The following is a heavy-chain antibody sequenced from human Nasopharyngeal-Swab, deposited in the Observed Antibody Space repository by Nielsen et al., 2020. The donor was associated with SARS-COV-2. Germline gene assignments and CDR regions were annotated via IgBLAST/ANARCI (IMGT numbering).Heavy chain of an antibody. V-gene: IGHV3-7*01. Sequence: GESLKISCVVSGFTFSTYYMGWVRQAPGKGLEWVAHIEQHGSATIYVDSAKGRFTISRDNAKNSLYLQMNSLRAEDTAVYYCARWNFAFDYWGQGTVVTVSS. D-gene: IGHD1-1*01. J-gene: IGHJ4*02. CDR1: GFTFSTYY. CDR2: IEQHGSAT. CDR3: ARWNFAFDY.